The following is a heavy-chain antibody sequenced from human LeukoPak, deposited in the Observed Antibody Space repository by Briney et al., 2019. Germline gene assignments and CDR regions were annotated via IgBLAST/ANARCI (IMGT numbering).Heavy chain of an antibody. D-gene: IGHD6-19*01. V-gene: IGHV3-7*03. CDR1: GFTFSSYW. CDR3: AKALPTGYSSGWYWDY. Sequence: PGGSLRLSCAVSGFTFSSYWMNWVRQAPGKGLEWVANIKQDGSEKNYVDSVKGRFTISRDNAKSSLFLQMNDLRAEDTAVYYCAKALPTGYSSGWYWDYWGQGTLVTVSS. CDR2: IKQDGSEK. J-gene: IGHJ4*02.